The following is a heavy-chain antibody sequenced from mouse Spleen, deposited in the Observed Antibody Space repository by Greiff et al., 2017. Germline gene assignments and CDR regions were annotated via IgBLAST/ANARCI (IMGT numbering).Heavy chain of an antibody. V-gene: IGHV1-82*01. J-gene: IGHJ4*01. Sequence: LQESGPELVKPGASVKISCKASGYAFSSSWMNWVKQRPGKGLEWIGRIYPGDGDTNYNGKFKGKATLTADKSSSTAYMQLSSLTSEDSAVYFCARGRLRYYAMDHWGQGTSVTVSS. CDR1: GYAFSSSW. D-gene: IGHD2-2*01. CDR2: IYPGDGDT. CDR3: ARGRLRYYAMDH.